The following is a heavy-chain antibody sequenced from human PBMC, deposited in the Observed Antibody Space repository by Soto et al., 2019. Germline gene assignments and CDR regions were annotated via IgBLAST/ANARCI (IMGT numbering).Heavy chain of an antibody. Sequence: EVQLVESGGGLVQPGGSLRLSCAASGFTFSSYCMHCFRHAPGKGLVWVSRINSDGSSTSYADSVKGRFTISRDNAKNQLYRQMNRLRAEDTAVYYCAIDGSTYYDFWSRYDLHYWGQGTLVTV. J-gene: IGHJ4*02. D-gene: IGHD3-3*01. CDR1: GFTFSSYC. V-gene: IGHV3-74*01. CDR2: INSDGSST. CDR3: AIDGSTYYDFWSRYDLHY.